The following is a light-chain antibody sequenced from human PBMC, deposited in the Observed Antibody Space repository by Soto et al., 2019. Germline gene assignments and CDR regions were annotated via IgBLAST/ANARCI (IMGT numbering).Light chain of an antibody. Sequence: QPVLTQPPSVSGAPGQRVTISCTESSSNIGAGYDVHWYQQLPGTAPKLLLYGNSNRPSGIPDRFSGSKSGTSASLAITGLQAEDEADYYCQSYDSSLSGWVFGGGTKLTVL. V-gene: IGLV1-40*01. J-gene: IGLJ3*02. CDR1: SSNIGAGYD. CDR2: GNS. CDR3: QSYDSSLSGWV.